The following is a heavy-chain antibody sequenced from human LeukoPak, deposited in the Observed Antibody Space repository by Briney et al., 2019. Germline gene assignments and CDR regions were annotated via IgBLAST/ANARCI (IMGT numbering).Heavy chain of an antibody. D-gene: IGHD6-13*01. CDR3: ARGTAAGGGLPY. Sequence: GGSLRLSCAASGFTVSSNYMSWVRQALGKGVEWVSVIYSGGSTYYADSVKGRFTISRDNSKNTLYLQMNSLRAEDTAVYYCARGTAAGGGLPYWGQGTLVTVSS. V-gene: IGHV3-53*01. CDR1: GFTVSSNY. J-gene: IGHJ4*02. CDR2: IYSGGST.